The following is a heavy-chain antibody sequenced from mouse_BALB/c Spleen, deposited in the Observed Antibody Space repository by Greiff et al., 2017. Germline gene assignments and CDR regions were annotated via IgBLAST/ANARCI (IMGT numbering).Heavy chain of an antibody. CDR2: IYPGSGST. V-gene: IGHV1-55*01. D-gene: IGHD2-4*01. Sequence: VQLQQPGAELVKPGTSVKLSCKASGYNFTSYWINWVKLRPGQGLEWIGDIYPGSGSTNYNEKFKSKATLTVDTSSSTAYMQLSSLASEDSALYYCARYDYEGAMDYWGQGTSVTVSS. CDR1: GYNFTSYW. J-gene: IGHJ4*01. CDR3: ARYDYEGAMDY.